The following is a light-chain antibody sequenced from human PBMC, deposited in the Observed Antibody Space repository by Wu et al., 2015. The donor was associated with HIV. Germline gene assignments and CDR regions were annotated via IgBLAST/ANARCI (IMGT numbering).Light chain of an antibody. CDR1: QSVSSY. Sequence: EIVLTQSPATLSLSPGERATLSCRASQSVSSYLAWYQQKRGQAPRLLIYDASNRATGIPARFSGSGSGTDFTLTISSLEPEDFAVYYCQQTGTSPYSFGQGTRLEIK. CDR3: QQTGTSPYS. CDR2: DAS. J-gene: IGKJ2*03. V-gene: IGKV3-11*01.